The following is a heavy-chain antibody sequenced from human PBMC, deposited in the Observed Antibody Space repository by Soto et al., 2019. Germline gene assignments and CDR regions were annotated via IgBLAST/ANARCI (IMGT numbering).Heavy chain of an antibody. CDR3: AKDERHRKDYDFWSGLNPNYYYYYMDV. Sequence: GGSLRLSCAASGFTFDDYAMHWVRQAPGKGLEWVSGISWNSGSIGYADSVKGRFTISRDNAKNSLYLQMNSLRAQDTALYYCAKDERHRKDYDFWSGLNPNYYYYYMDVWGKGTTVTVSS. CDR2: ISWNSGSI. D-gene: IGHD3-3*01. CDR1: GFTFDDYA. J-gene: IGHJ6*03. V-gene: IGHV3-9*01.